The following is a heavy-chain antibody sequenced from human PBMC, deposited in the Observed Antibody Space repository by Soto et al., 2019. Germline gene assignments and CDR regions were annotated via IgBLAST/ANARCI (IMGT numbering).Heavy chain of an antibody. Sequence: GESLKISCAASGFTFSSYAMSWVRQAPGKGLEWVSAISGSGGSTYYADSVKGRFTISRDNSKNTLYLQMNSLRAEDTAVYYCAKDAGAVDYYYYGMDVWGQGTTVTVSS. D-gene: IGHD2-15*01. J-gene: IGHJ6*02. CDR2: ISGSGGST. CDR3: AKDAGAVDYYYYGMDV. CDR1: GFTFSSYA. V-gene: IGHV3-23*01.